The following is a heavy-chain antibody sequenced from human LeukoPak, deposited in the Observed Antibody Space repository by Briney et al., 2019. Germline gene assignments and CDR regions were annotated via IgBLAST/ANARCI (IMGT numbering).Heavy chain of an antibody. CDR3: ARNTHYSSGWSSY. V-gene: IGHV3-11*01. J-gene: IGHJ4*02. CDR2: ISSSGSTI. Sequence: GGSLRLSCAASGFTFSDYYMSWIRQAPGKGLEWVSYISSSGSTIYYADSLKGRFTISRDNAKNSLYLQMNSLRAEDTAVYYCARNTHYSSGWSSYWGQGTLVTVSS. D-gene: IGHD6-19*01. CDR1: GFTFSDYY.